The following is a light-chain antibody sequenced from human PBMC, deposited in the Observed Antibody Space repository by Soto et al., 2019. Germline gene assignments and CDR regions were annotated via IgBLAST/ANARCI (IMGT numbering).Light chain of an antibody. V-gene: IGKV1-9*01. CDR1: QDIAIY. Sequence: IQLTPSPPPLSASVGDRFTITFRASQDIAIYLAWYQQKPGEAPKLLIHAAFTLHGGVPSRFSGSGSGTDFTLTISRLEPEDFAVYYCQQYGSSGTFGQGTKVDI. J-gene: IGKJ1*01. CDR3: QQYGSSGT. CDR2: AAF.